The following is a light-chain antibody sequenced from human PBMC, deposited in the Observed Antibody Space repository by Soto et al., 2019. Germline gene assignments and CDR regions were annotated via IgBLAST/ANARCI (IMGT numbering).Light chain of an antibody. V-gene: IGLV2-8*01. CDR3: SSYAGTNTLV. CDR1: SSDIGAYDH. Sequence: QSALTQPRSVSGSPGQSVTISCTGTSSDIGAYDHVSWHQQHPGKAPKVIIYEVDKRPSGVPDRFSGSKSGNTASLTVSGLQAEDEADYYCSSYAGTNTLVFGGGTKLTVL. J-gene: IGLJ2*01. CDR2: EVD.